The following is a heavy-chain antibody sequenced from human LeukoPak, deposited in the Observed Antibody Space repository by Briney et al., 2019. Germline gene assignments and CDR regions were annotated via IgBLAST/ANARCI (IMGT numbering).Heavy chain of an antibody. CDR1: GHTFTGYY. V-gene: IGHV1-2*06. J-gene: IGHJ5*02. Sequence: ASVKVSCKASGHTFTGYYMHWVRQAPGQGLEWMGQINPNSGGTNYAQKFQGRVTMTRDTSISTAYMELSRLRSDDTAVYYCARERIYSYRTNNWFDPWGQGTLVTVSS. CDR3: ARERIYSYRTNNWFDP. CDR2: INPNSGGT. D-gene: IGHD5-18*01.